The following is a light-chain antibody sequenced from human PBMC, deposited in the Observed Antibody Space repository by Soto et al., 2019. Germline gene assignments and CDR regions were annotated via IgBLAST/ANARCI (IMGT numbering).Light chain of an antibody. V-gene: IGKV3-11*01. J-gene: IGKJ2*01. CDR2: DAS. CDR1: QSVSSY. Sequence: EIVLTQSPATLSLSPGERATLTCRASQSVSSYLAWYQQKPGQAPRLLIYDASNRATGIPARFSGSGSGTDFALTMSSLEPEDFAFYYCQQRSNWPLMYSFGQGTKLEIK. CDR3: QQRSNWPLMYS.